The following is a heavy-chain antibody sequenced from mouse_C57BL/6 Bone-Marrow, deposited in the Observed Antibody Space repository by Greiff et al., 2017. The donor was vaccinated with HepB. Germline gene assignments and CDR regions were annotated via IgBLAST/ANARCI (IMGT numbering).Heavy chain of an antibody. J-gene: IGHJ4*01. V-gene: IGHV1-85*01. CDR3: ARKTMVTSYYAMDY. D-gene: IGHD2-2*01. Sequence: QVQLQQSGPELVKPGASVKLSYKASGYTFTSYDINWVKQRPGQGLEWIGWIYPRDGSTKYNEKFKGKATLTVDTSSSTAYMELHSLTSEDSAVYFCARKTMVTSYYAMDYWGQGTSVTVSS. CDR2: IYPRDGST. CDR1: GYTFTSYD.